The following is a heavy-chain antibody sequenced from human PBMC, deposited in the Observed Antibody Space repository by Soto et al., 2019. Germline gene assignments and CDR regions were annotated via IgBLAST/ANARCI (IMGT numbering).Heavy chain of an antibody. V-gene: IGHV1-3*01. D-gene: IGHD5-12*01. CDR1: GYSFTDFA. CDR3: ARGPLAGVATIWDYANWFDP. J-gene: IGHJ5*02. Sequence: QAQLVQSGAEVKKPGASVKVSCKASGYSFTDFAMHWVRLASGQRLEWMGWVNADKGDTKYSPKFQGRVTITRDTSATTVYMELRGLRSEDTAVYYCARGPLAGVATIWDYANWFDPWGQGSLVTVS. CDR2: VNADKGDT.